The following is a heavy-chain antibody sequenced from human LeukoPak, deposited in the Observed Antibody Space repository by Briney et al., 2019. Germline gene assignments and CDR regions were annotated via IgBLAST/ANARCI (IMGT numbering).Heavy chain of an antibody. D-gene: IGHD2/OR15-2a*01. V-gene: IGHV3-30*04. J-gene: IGHJ4*02. Sequence: PGRSLRLSCAASGFTFSSYAMHWVRQAPGKGLEWVAVISYDGSNKYYADSVKGRFTISRDNPKNTLYAQMNSLRAEDTAVYYCARDPNTTPDYWGQGTLVTVSS. CDR2: ISYDGSNK. CDR3: ARDPNTTPDY. CDR1: GFTFSSYA.